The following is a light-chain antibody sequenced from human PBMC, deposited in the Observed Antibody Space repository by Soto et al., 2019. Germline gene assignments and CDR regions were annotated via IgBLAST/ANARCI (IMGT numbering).Light chain of an antibody. V-gene: IGKV3-11*01. CDR1: QIVSSY. CDR2: DAS. Sequence: LVLTQSPAPLSLSPGARATPACRASQIVSSYLPCYQQKPGQAPRLPIYDASNWDTGIPARFSGSGSGTDFTLTISSLEPEDFAVYYCQQRSNWPRYTFGHGTKVDIK. J-gene: IGKJ3*01. CDR3: QQRSNWPRYT.